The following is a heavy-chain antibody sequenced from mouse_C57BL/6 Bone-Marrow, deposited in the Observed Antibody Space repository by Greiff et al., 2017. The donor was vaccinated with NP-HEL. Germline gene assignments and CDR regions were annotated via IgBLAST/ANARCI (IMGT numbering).Heavy chain of an antibody. CDR1: GFTFSSYG. CDR3: ARHYYSNYCDY. D-gene: IGHD2-5*01. CDR2: ISSGGSYT. J-gene: IGHJ2*01. Sequence: EVKLMESGGDLVKPGGSLKLSCAASGFTFSSYGMSWVRQTPDKRLEWVATISSGGSYTYYPDSVKGRFTLSRDNAKNTLYLQMSSLKSEDTAMYYCARHYYSNYCDYWGQGTTLTVSS. V-gene: IGHV5-6*01.